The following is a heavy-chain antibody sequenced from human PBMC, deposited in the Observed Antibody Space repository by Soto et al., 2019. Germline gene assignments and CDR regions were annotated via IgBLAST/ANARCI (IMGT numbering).Heavy chain of an antibody. CDR3: ARDFFDSSDYTTNCFDP. CDR2: IYHTGNA. Sequence: QLQLQESGPGQVKSSETLSLTCSVSGDSISNSRFYWAWIRQPPGEGLEWIGSIYHTGNAYYNPSFKSRFTRPLQSSTNDASLRLTSAPAADAALYYCARDFFDSSDYTTNCFDPWGQGALVTVSS. D-gene: IGHD3-22*01. CDR1: GDSISNSRFY. J-gene: IGHJ5*02. V-gene: IGHV4-39*02.